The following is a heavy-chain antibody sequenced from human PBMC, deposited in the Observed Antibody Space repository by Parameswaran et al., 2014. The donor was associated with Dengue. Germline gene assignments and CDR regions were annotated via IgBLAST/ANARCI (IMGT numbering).Heavy chain of an antibody. CDR3: ARVRNGLDV. V-gene: IGHV4-59*01. Sequence: RWIRQPPGKGLEWIGYIYYTGSTNYGPSLRSRVTISLDRSKNQLSLKLNSVTAADTAVYYCARVRNGLDVWGQGTTVTVSS. CDR2: IYYTGST. J-gene: IGHJ6*02.